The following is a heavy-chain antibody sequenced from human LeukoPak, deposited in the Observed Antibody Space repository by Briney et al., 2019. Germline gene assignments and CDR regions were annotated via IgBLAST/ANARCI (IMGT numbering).Heavy chain of an antibody. Sequence: GGSLRLSCAPSGFNFTDHAMLGVRQAPGKGLEWVCFTSWDGRAVDYASSVKGRFTISRDNDNHSLYLQMSSLTAADTAVYYCARDRYRDYGYYLHFWGQGTLVAGSS. V-gene: IGHV3-43D*04. CDR3: ARDRYRDYGYYLHF. J-gene: IGHJ4*02. D-gene: IGHD4-17*01. CDR2: TSWDGRAV. CDR1: GFNFTDHA.